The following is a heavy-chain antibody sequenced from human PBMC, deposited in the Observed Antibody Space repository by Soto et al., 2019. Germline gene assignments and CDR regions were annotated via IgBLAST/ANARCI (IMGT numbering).Heavy chain of an antibody. D-gene: IGHD3-10*01. CDR3: ARESPYYYGSGSYLYYYYGMDV. Sequence: QVQLVESGGGVVQPGRSLRLSCAASGFTFSSYGMHWVRQAPGKGLEWVAVIWYDGSNKYYADSVKGRFTISRDNSKNXXYXQXXSRRAEDTAVYYCARESPYYYGSGSYLYYYYGMDVWGQGTTVTVSS. CDR2: IWYDGSNK. CDR1: GFTFSSYG. V-gene: IGHV3-33*01. J-gene: IGHJ6*02.